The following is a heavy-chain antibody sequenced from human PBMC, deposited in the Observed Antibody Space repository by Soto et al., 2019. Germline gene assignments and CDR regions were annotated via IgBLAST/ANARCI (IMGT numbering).Heavy chain of an antibody. Sequence: GGSLRLSCAASGFIFSNYAMHWVRQAPGKGLEWVAVISYSGSNKAYVDSVKGRFTISRDNSKNTLYLQMNSLRAEDTAVYYCAKGPDDYYGSGSYFVYWGQGTLVTVSS. D-gene: IGHD3-10*01. J-gene: IGHJ4*02. CDR2: ISYSGSNK. CDR3: AKGPDDYYGSGSYFVY. V-gene: IGHV3-30-3*01. CDR1: GFIFSNYA.